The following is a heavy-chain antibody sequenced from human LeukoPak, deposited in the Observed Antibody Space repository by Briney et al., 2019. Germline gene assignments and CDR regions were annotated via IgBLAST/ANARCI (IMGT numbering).Heavy chain of an antibody. V-gene: IGHV4-4*07. D-gene: IGHD6-13*01. CDR1: GGSISSSY. J-gene: IGHJ6*02. Sequence: SETLSLTCTVSGGSISSSYWSWIRQPAGKGLEWIGRIYPSGSTNYNPSLKSRVTISVDTSKNQFSLKLSSVTAADTAVYYCARSRVAAAGKRYYYYGTDVWGQGTTVTVSS. CDR2: IYPSGST. CDR3: ARSRVAAAGKRYYYYGTDV.